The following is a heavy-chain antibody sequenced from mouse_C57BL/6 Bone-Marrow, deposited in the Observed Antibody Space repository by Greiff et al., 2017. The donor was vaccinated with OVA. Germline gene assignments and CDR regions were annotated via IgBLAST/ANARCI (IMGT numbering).Heavy chain of an antibody. CDR2: IDPTSGGT. J-gene: IGHJ3*01. V-gene: IGHV1-72*01. D-gene: IGHD2-5*01. Sequence: QVQLQQPGAELVKPGASVKLSCKSSGYTFTSYWMHWVKQRPGRGLEWIGRIDPTSGGTKYNEQFKSKATLTVDKPTSTAYMQLSSLTSEDAAVYYCARSYYSNLFAYWGQGTLVTVSA. CDR3: ARSYYSNLFAY. CDR1: GYTFTSYW.